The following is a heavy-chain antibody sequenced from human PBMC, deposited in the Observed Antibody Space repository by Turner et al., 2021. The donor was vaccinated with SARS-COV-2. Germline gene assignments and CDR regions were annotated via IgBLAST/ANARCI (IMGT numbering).Heavy chain of an antibody. CDR3: ARGDYNNYYARWFYP. D-gene: IGHD3-10*01. J-gene: IGHJ5*02. CDR1: GGSFTAYY. CDR2: IKHTGNT. V-gene: IGHV4-34*01. Sequence: QVQLQQWGAGLLTPSETLSLTCAVYGGSFTAYYWTWIRQPPGKDLEWIGEIKHTGNTNYNPSLKRLVTISVDTSNYQFSLNLRSVTAADTAVYYCARGDYNNYYARWFYPWGQGTLVTVSS.